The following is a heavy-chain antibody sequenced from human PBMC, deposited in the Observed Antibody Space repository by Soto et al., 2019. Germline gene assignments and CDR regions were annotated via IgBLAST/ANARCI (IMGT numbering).Heavy chain of an antibody. Sequence: QVQLQESGPGLVKPSQTLSLTCTVSGGSISSGDYYWSWIRQPPGKGLEWIGYIYYSGSTYYNPSLKRRVTKSVHTSKNQCSLKLSSVTAADTGVYYCARDLDSSSCFDYWGQGTLVTVSS. CDR2: IYYSGST. V-gene: IGHV4-30-4*08. D-gene: IGHD6-13*01. CDR3: ARDLDSSSCFDY. CDR1: GGSISSGDYY. J-gene: IGHJ4*02.